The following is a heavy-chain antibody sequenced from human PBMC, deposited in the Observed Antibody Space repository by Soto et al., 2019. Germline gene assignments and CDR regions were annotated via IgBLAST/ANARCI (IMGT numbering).Heavy chain of an antibody. D-gene: IGHD5-18*01. Sequence: GASVKVSCKASGYTFTGYYMHWVRQAPGQGLEWMGWINPNSGGTNYAQKFQGWVTMTRDTSISTAYMELSRLRSDDTAVYYCARAGIQLWSVPYNWFDPWGQGTLVTVSS. CDR2: INPNSGGT. CDR3: ARAGIQLWSVPYNWFDP. CDR1: GYTFTGYY. J-gene: IGHJ5*02. V-gene: IGHV1-2*04.